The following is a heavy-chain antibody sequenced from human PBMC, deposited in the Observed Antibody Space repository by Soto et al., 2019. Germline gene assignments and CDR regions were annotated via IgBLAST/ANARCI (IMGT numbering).Heavy chain of an antibody. CDR1: GFTFNDHY. CDR3: ARSYNWNSLDY. J-gene: IGHJ4*02. Sequence: EVQLVESGGGLVQPGGSLRLSCAASGFTFNDHYMDWVRQAPGQGLEWLGRIRNKPNTYTTEYAASVEGRFTISRDDSRNSVFLQMNSLKTEDTAVYFCARSYNWNSLDYWGQGTLDTVSS. V-gene: IGHV3-72*01. CDR2: IRNKPNTYTT. D-gene: IGHD1-7*01.